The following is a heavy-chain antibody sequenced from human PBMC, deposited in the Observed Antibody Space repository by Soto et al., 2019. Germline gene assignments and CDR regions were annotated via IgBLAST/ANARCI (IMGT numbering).Heavy chain of an antibody. J-gene: IGHJ5*02. CDR1: GFTFCRYA. CDR2: ISGSGGGT. Sequence: PGGSLKPTFAASGFTFCRYAISLGPPAPGEGLDWVSAISGSGGGTYYADSVKGRFTISRDNSKNTLYLQMNSLRAEDTAVYYCAKDPVYDFWSGYYLGWFDPWGQGTLVTVSS. CDR3: AKDPVYDFWSGYYLGWFDP. D-gene: IGHD3-3*01. V-gene: IGHV3-23*01.